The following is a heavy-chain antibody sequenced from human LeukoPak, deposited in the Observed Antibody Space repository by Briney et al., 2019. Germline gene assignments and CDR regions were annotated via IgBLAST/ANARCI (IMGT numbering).Heavy chain of an antibody. D-gene: IGHD6-19*01. V-gene: IGHV3-30*02. CDR3: AKYSWGAVAAPFDY. J-gene: IGHJ4*02. CDR1: GFTFSSYG. Sequence: HPGGSLRLSCAVSGFTFSSYGVHWVRQAPGKGLEWGEFIRYDGSNKYYADSVKGRFTISRDNSKNTVYVQMKNLRAEDTAVYYCAKYSWGAVAAPFDYWGQGALVTVSS. CDR2: IRYDGSNK.